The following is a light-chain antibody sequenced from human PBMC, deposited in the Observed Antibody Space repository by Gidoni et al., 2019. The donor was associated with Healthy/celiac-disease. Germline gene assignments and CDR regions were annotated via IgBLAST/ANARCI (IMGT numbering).Light chain of an antibody. J-gene: IGLJ3*02. Sequence: QPALTQPASVSGSPGQSITISCTGTSSDVGGYHYVSWYQQHPGKAPKLMIYDVSNRPSGVSNRFSGSKSGNTASLTISGLQAEDEADYYCSSYTSSSTLVFGGGTKLTVL. CDR2: DVS. CDR3: SSYTSSSTLV. V-gene: IGLV2-14*01. CDR1: SSDVGGYHY.